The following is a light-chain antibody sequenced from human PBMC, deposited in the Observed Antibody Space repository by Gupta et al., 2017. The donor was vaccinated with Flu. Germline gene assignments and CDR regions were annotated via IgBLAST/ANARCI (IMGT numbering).Light chain of an antibody. CDR2: ENS. Sequence: QSFLTHPPSLSAAPRQRVTISCSGTSSNIGSNHVSWYQQRPKTAPKLLMFENSLRPSGIPDRFSGSKSGTSGTPGISGLQTGEEADYYCGTGDSSLNDWVFGGGTKLTVL. J-gene: IGLJ3*02. V-gene: IGLV1-51*01. CDR1: SSNIGSNH. CDR3: GTGDSSLNDWV.